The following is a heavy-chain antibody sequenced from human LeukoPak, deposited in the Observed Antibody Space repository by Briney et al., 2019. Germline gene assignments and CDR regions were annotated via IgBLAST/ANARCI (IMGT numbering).Heavy chain of an antibody. D-gene: IGHD6-19*01. V-gene: IGHV3-48*01. CDR3: AREVENTSGWYSHFDY. J-gene: IGHJ4*02. CDR2: ISRSSSTI. Sequence: GGSLRLSCAASGFTFSSYGINWIRQAPGKGLEWVSYISRSSSTIYYADSVKGRFTISRDNAKNSLYLQMNSLRAEDTAVYYCAREVENTSGWYSHFDYWGQGTLVTVSS. CDR1: GFTFSSYG.